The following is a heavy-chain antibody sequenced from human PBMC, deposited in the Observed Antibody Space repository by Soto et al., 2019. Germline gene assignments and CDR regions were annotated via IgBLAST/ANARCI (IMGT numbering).Heavy chain of an antibody. CDR3: ASEAQDIVVVVAATYFDY. V-gene: IGHV1-69*02. CDR2: IIAILGIA. J-gene: IGHJ4*02. CDR1: GGTFSSDT. D-gene: IGHD2-15*01. Sequence: QVQLVQSGAEVKKPGSSVKVSCKASGGTFSSDTISWVRQAPGQGLEWMGRIIAILGIANYAQKFQGRVTITADKSTSTAYIELSSLRSEDTAVYYCASEAQDIVVVVAATYFDYWGQGTLVSVSS.